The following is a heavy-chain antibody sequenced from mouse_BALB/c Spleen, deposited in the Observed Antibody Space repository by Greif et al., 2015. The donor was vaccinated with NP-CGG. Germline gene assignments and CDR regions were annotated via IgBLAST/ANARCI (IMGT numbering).Heavy chain of an antibody. Sequence: EVHLVESGGGLVKPGGSLKLSCAASGFTFSSYAMSWVRQTPEKRLEWVATISSGGSYTYYPDSVKGRFTISRDNAKNTLYLQMSSLRSEDTAMYYCARQGEWYFDVWGAGTTVTVSS. CDR1: GFTFSSYA. CDR2: ISSGGSYT. V-gene: IGHV5-9-3*01. J-gene: IGHJ1*01. CDR3: ARQGEWYFDV.